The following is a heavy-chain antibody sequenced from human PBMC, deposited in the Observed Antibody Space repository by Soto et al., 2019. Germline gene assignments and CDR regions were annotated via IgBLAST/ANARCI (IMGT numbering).Heavy chain of an antibody. V-gene: IGHV3-23*01. J-gene: IGHJ1*01. CDR1: GFTFNIHA. CDR2: IAPGADYT. Sequence: EVQLLESGGRLVQPGGSLRLSCAASGFTFNIHAMSWVRQAPGKGLQWVSTIAPGADYTNYAESVRGRFAISRDNSSNTVYLHMNNLRAEDTAVHDCALDYGSGSTWHSSEDFQHWGQGTLVTGS. CDR3: ALDYGSGSTWHSSEDFQH. D-gene: IGHD2-15*01.